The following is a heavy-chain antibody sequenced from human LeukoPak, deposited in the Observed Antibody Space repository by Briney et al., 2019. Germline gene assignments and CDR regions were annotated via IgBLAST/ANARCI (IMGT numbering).Heavy chain of an antibody. J-gene: IGHJ3*02. CDR1: GYTFTGYY. V-gene: IGHV1-2*02. CDR2: INPNSGGT. Sequence: ASVKVSCKASGYTFTGYYMHWVRQAPGQGLGWMGWINPNSGGTNYAQKFQGRVTMTRDTSISTAYMELSRLRSDDTAVYYCARRSLRYRAFDIRGQGTMVTVSS. CDR3: ARRSLRYRAFDI. D-gene: IGHD3-16*02.